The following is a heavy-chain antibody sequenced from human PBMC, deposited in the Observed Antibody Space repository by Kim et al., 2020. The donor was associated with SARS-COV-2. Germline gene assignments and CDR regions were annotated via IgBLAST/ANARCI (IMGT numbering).Heavy chain of an antibody. CDR1: GGTFSSYA. CDR2: IIPILGTA. D-gene: IGHD3-10*01. Sequence: SVKVSCKASGGTFSSYAISWVRQAPGQGLEWMGGIIPILGTANYAQKFQGRVTITADESTSTAYMELSSLRSEDTAVYYCARVSQDGSGTLGAFDIWGQGTMVTVSS. CDR3: ARVSQDGSGTLGAFDI. V-gene: IGHV1-69*13. J-gene: IGHJ3*02.